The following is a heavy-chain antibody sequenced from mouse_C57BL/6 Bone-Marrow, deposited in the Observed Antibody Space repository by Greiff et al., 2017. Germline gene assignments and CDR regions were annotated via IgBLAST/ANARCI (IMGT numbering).Heavy chain of an antibody. Sequence: VMLVESGAELARPGASVKLSCKASGYTFTSYGISWVKQRTGQGLEWIGEIYPRSGNTYYNEKFKGKATLTADKSSSTAYMVLRSLTSEDSAVYFCAIWFRRGSYYAMDYWGQGTSVTVSS. J-gene: IGHJ4*01. V-gene: IGHV1-81*01. CDR1: GYTFTSYG. CDR3: AIWFRRGSYYAMDY. CDR2: IYPRSGNT. D-gene: IGHD2-2*01.